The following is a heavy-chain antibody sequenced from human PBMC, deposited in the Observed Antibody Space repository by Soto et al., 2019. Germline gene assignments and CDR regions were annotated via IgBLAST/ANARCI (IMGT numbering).Heavy chain of an antibody. J-gene: IGHJ4*02. CDR2: INHSGGT. CDR1: GGSFSDDS. V-gene: IGHV4-34*02. CDR3: GRRPKAMVVPNF. Sequence: QVQLQQWGAGLLKPSETLSLTCAVYGGSFSDDSWSWIRQPPGKGLEWIGEINHSGGTNYNPSLSSRVTISVDQSKKQVSLNLSSVTAADTAVYYCGRRPKAMVVPNFWGQGTLVTVSS. D-gene: IGHD2-21*01.